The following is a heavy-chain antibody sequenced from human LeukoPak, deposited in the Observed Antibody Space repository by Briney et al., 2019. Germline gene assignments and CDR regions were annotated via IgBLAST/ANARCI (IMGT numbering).Heavy chain of an antibody. CDR2: MNPNSGDT. Sequence: ASVKVSCKASGYIFTNYDINWVRQATGQGLEWMGWMNPNSGDTGYAQRFQGRVTMTRNTSITTAYMELSSLRSEDTAVYYCARYCSSTGCPLDTFDIWGQGTMVTVSS. V-gene: IGHV1-8*02. CDR3: ARYCSSTGCPLDTFDI. J-gene: IGHJ3*02. CDR1: GYIFTNYD. D-gene: IGHD2-2*01.